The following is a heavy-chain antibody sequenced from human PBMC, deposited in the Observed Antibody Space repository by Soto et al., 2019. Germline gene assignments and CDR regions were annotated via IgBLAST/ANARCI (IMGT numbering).Heavy chain of an antibody. CDR2: IIPMLPVT. CDR3: SIGSWSAETFDV. Sequence: QVHLIQSGAEVKKPGSSVKVSCKAAGGTFNTYTLFWVRQAPGHGLEWMGRIIPMLPVTNSAQKFQGRLTRPAHKSPGTAIMELTSLTSDDTAVYYCSIGSWSAETFDVWGQGTMVTVSS. CDR1: GGTFNTYT. J-gene: IGHJ3*01. D-gene: IGHD2-2*01. V-gene: IGHV1-69*02.